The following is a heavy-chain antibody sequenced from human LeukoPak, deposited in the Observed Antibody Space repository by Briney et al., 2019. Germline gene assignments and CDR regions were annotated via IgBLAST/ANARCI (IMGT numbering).Heavy chain of an antibody. CDR1: GGSIYSGGDY. CDR3: ARGGRGPDAFDI. V-gene: IGHV4-31*03. Sequence: PSQTLSLTCSVSGGSIYSGGDYWSWIRQHPGKGLEWIGYIYYSGSADYNPSLESRVIISLDMSKNQFSLKLSSVTAADTAVYYCARGGRGPDAFDIWGQGTMVTVSS. CDR2: IYYSGSA. D-gene: IGHD3-10*01. J-gene: IGHJ3*02.